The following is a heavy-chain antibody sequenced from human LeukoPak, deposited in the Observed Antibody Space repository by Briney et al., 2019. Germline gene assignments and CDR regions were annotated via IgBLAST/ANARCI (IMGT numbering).Heavy chain of an antibody. CDR2: IYYSGST. V-gene: IGHV4-39*02. Sequence: NPSGTLSLTCTVSGGSISSSSYYWGWIRQPPGKGLEWIGSIYYSGSTYYNPSLKSRVTISVDTSKNQFSLKLSSVTAADTAVYYCAREFRQQLVLDYFDYWGQGTLVTVSS. J-gene: IGHJ4*02. CDR3: AREFRQQLVLDYFDY. D-gene: IGHD6-13*01. CDR1: GGSISSSSYY.